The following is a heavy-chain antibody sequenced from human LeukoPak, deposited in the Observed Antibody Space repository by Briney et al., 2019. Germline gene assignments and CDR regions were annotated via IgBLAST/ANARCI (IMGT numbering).Heavy chain of an antibody. J-gene: IGHJ4*02. V-gene: IGHV3-9*01. CDR2: ISWNSGSI. Sequence: GGSLRLSCAASGFTFDDYAMPWVRQAPGKGLEWVSGISWNSGSIGYADSVKGRFTISRDNAKNSLYLQMNSLRAEDTALYYCAKDVGYSGYDPAYWGQGTLVTVSS. CDR3: AKDVGYSGYDPAY. D-gene: IGHD5-12*01. CDR1: GFTFDDYA.